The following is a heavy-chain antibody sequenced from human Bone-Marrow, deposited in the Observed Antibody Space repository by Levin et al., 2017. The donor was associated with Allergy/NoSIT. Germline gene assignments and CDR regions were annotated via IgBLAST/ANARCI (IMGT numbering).Heavy chain of an antibody. D-gene: IGHD3-10*01. J-gene: IGHJ6*03. CDR3: ASGRGRTSDFYQYVDI. V-gene: IGHV1-69*02. CDR2: IIPTLRVT. Sequence: TWVRQAPGQGLEWMGRIIPTLRVTVYAQKFQGRVTITADKSTPTAYMQLSGLTSEDKAVYYCASGRGRTSDFYQYVDIWGKGTTVAGSS.